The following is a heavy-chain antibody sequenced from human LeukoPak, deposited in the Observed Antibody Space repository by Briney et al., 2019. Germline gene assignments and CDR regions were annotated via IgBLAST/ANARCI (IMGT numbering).Heavy chain of an antibody. CDR3: ARVSTGPV. Sequence: GGSLRLSCVGSGVIFSNFNMNWGRQAPGKGLEWVSSISSTGNYIHYADSVKGRVTISRNNAQKSLYLQMNSLRVEDSAVYYCARVSTGPVWGQGTLVTVSS. D-gene: IGHD1-1*01. CDR1: GVIFSNFN. CDR2: ISSTGNYI. V-gene: IGHV3-21*01. J-gene: IGHJ4*02.